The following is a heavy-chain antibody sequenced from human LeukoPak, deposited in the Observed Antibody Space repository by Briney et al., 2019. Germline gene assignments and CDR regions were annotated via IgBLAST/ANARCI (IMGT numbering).Heavy chain of an antibody. CDR2: IYPGDSDT. V-gene: IGHV5-51*01. CDR3: ARIPPDDYGSGSPRDYFDF. CDR1: GYSFTSYW. D-gene: IGHD3-10*01. Sequence: GESLQISCKGSGYSFTSYWIGWVRQMPGKGLEWMGIIYPGDSDTRYSPSFQGQVTISADKSISTAYLQWSSLKASDTAMYYCARIPPDDYGSGSPRDYFDFWGQGTLVTVSS. J-gene: IGHJ4*02.